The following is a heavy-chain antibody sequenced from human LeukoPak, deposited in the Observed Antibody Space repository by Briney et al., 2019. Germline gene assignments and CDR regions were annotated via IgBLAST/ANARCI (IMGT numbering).Heavy chain of an antibody. CDR1: GYTFTGYY. CDR2: INPNSGGT. CDR3: ARDAGIVVVPAAMLGY. J-gene: IGHJ4*02. Sequence: ASVKVSCKASGYTFTGYYMHWVRQAPGQGLEWMGWINPNSGGTNYAQKFQGRVTMTRDTSISTAYMELSRLRSDDTAVHYCARDAGIVVVPAAMLGYWGQGTLVTVSS. D-gene: IGHD2-2*01. V-gene: IGHV1-2*02.